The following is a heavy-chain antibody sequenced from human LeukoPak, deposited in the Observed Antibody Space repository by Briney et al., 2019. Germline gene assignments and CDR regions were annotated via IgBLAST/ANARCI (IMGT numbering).Heavy chain of an antibody. V-gene: IGHV1-18*01. CDR1: GYTFTSYG. J-gene: IGHJ4*02. CDR3: AGDSGSYPQYYFDY. CDR2: ISAYNGNT. Sequence: ASVKVSCTASGYTFTSYGISWVRQAPGQGLEWMGWISAYNGNTNYAQKLQGRVTMTTDTSTNTAYMELRSLRSDDTAVYYCAGDSGSYPQYYFDYWGQGTLVTVSS. D-gene: IGHD1-26*01.